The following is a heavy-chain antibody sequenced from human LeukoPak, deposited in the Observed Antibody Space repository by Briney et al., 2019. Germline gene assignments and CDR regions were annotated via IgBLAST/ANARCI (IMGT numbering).Heavy chain of an antibody. Sequence: SETLSLTCAVYGGSFSGYYWSWIRQPPGKGLEWIGEINHSGSTNYNPSLKSRVTISVDTSKNQFSLKLGSVTAADTAVYYCARQVGATTLYFDLWGRGTLVTVSS. J-gene: IGHJ2*01. D-gene: IGHD1-26*01. CDR2: INHSGST. CDR1: GGSFSGYY. V-gene: IGHV4-34*01. CDR3: ARQVGATTLYFDL.